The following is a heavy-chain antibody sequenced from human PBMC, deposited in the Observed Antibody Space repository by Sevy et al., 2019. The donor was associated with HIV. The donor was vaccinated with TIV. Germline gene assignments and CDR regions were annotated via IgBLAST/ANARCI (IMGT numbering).Heavy chain of an antibody. V-gene: IGHV3-15*07. Sequence: GGSLRLSCVASAFTFSNDWMTWVRQAPGKGLEWVGHIRSATDGGTTDYAAPVKGRFTISRHDSKNTVYLEMHSLKIEDTGVYFCATLSGNYWGDWLDPWGQGTLVTVSS. D-gene: IGHD5-12*01. J-gene: IGHJ5*02. CDR3: ATLSGNYWGDWLDP. CDR1: AFTFSNDW. CDR2: IRSATDGGTT.